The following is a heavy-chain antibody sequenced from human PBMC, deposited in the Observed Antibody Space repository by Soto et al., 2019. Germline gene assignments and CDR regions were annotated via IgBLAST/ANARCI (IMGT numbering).Heavy chain of an antibody. CDR3: TTIMITFGGVIAGEY. J-gene: IGHJ4*02. CDR2: IKSKTDGGTT. V-gene: IGHV3-15*01. D-gene: IGHD3-16*02. Sequence: EVQLVESGGGLVKPGGSLRLSCAASGFTFSNAWMSWVRQAPGKGLEWVGRIKSKTDGGTTDYAAPVKGRFTISRDDSKNTLYLPMNSLKTEDTAVYYCTTIMITFGGVIAGEYWGQGTLVTVSS. CDR1: GFTFSNAW.